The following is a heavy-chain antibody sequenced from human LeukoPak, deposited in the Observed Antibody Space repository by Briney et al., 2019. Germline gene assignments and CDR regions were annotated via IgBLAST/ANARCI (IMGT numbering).Heavy chain of an antibody. Sequence: GGSLRLSCAASGFTFSSYAMSWVRQAPGKGLEWVSAISGSGGSTYYADSVKGRFTISRDNSKNTLYLQMNSLRAEDTAVYYCAKVHDSSGYHTGYFDYWGQGTLVTVSS. D-gene: IGHD3-22*01. CDR1: GFTFSSYA. V-gene: IGHV3-23*01. CDR3: AKVHDSSGYHTGYFDY. CDR2: ISGSGGST. J-gene: IGHJ4*02.